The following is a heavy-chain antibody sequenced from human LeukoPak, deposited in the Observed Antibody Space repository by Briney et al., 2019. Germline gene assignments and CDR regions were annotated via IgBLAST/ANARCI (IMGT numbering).Heavy chain of an antibody. Sequence: SETLSLTCTVSGGSISSYYWSWIRQPAGKGLEWIGRIYTSGSTYYNPSLKSRVTISVDTSKNQFSLKLSSVTAADTAVYYCARKEYGGNHIDYWGQGTLVTVSS. CDR3: ARKEYGGNHIDY. J-gene: IGHJ4*02. D-gene: IGHD4-23*01. V-gene: IGHV4-4*07. CDR1: GGSISSYY. CDR2: IYTSGST.